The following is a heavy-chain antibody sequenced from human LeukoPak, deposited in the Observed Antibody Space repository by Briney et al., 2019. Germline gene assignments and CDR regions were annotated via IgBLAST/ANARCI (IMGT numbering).Heavy chain of an antibody. Sequence: ASVTVSCKTSGYTFTSYGISWMRQAPGQGLEWMGWISAYNGNTNYAQKFQGRVTMTTDTSTRIVYMELRCLRTDDTAVYYCAREGGSSWYPHFDYWGQGTLVTVSS. CDR1: GYTFTSYG. J-gene: IGHJ4*02. V-gene: IGHV1-18*01. D-gene: IGHD6-13*01. CDR3: AREGGSSWYPHFDY. CDR2: ISAYNGNT.